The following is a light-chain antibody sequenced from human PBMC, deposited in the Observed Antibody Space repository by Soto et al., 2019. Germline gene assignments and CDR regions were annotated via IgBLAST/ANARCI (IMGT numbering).Light chain of an antibody. Sequence: QSALTQPASVSGSPGQSITISCTGTSSDIGGYDYVSWYQQHPGKAPKLMIYDVSNRPSGVSNRFSASKSANTASLTISGLQVEDEADYYCSSYTSTSTSLFGTGTQLTVL. J-gene: IGLJ1*01. CDR3: SSYTSTSTSL. CDR1: SSDIGGYDY. V-gene: IGLV2-14*01. CDR2: DVS.